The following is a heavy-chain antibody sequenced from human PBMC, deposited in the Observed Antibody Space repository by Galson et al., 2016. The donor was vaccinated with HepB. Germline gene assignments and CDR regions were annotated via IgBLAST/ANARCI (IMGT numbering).Heavy chain of an antibody. V-gene: IGHV3-23*01. Sequence: SLRLSCAASGFTFSNYAMSWVRQAPGKGLVWVSSINIGGDSTYYADSVKGRFTISRDNSKNTVYLQMNSLRTEDTALYYCAKDSPYSSGWSTYWGQGTLVTVSS. CDR1: GFTFSNYA. J-gene: IGHJ4*02. CDR2: INIGGDST. D-gene: IGHD6-19*01. CDR3: AKDSPYSSGWSTY.